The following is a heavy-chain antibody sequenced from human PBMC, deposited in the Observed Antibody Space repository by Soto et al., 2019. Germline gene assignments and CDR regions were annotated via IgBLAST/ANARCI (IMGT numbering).Heavy chain of an antibody. J-gene: IGHJ4*02. CDR3: ARDNGDYFAY. Sequence: DVQLVEAGGGLVRPGGSLRLSCAASGFPFSPYSMNWVRQAPGKGLEWVSSISSTSFYMSYADSVKGRFTISRVDAKNSLSLQMHSPRAEETAVYYCARDNGDYFAYWGQGTPVIVSS. V-gene: IGHV3-21*02. D-gene: IGHD2-8*01. CDR1: GFPFSPYS. CDR2: ISSTSFYM.